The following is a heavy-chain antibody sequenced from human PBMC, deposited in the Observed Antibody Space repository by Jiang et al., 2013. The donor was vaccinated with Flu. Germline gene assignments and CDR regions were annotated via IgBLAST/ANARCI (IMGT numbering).Heavy chain of an antibody. CDR3: ARVTGSGLRSSNFDY. CDR2: INPNSGGT. D-gene: IGHD3-3*01. J-gene: IGHJ4*02. CDR1: GYTFTGYY. Sequence: VQLVESGAEVKKPGASVKVSCKASGYTFTGYYMHWVRQAPGQGLEWMGWINPNSGGTNYAQKFQGRVTMTRDTPISTAYMELSRLRSDDTAVYYCARVTGSGLRSSNFDYWAREPWSPSPQ. V-gene: IGHV1-2*02.